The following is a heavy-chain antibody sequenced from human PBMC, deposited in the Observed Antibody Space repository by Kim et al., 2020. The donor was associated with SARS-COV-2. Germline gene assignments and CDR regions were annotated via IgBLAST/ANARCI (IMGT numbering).Heavy chain of an antibody. CDR2: ISYDGSNK. V-gene: IGHV3-33*05. CDR1: GFTFSSYG. CDR3: ARGGAYDSSGYLLYY. D-gene: IGHD3-22*01. Sequence: GGSLRLSCAASGFTFSSYGMHWVRQAPGKGLEWVAVISYDGSNKYYADSVKGRFTISRDNSKNTLYLQMNSLRAEDTAVYYCARGGAYDSSGYLLYYWG. J-gene: IGHJ4*01.